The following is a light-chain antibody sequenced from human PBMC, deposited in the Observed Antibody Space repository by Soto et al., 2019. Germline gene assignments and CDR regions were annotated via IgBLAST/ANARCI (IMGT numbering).Light chain of an antibody. J-gene: IGLJ1*01. V-gene: IGLV2-14*01. Sequence: QSVLTQPASVSVSPGQSITISCTGTSIDVGGYNYVSWYQQHPGKAPKLMIYDVSNRPSGVSNRFSGSKSGNTASLTISGLQAEDEADYYCSSYTSSSTYVFGTGTKVTVL. CDR1: SIDVGGYNY. CDR2: DVS. CDR3: SSYTSSSTYV.